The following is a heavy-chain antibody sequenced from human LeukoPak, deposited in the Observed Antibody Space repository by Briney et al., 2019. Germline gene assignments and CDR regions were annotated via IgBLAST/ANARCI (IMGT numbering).Heavy chain of an antibody. CDR2: IYTSGST. V-gene: IGHV4-4*08. D-gene: IGHD2-21*02. CDR1: GGSISSYH. CDR3: ARSMVTTDRNFDH. Sequence: SETLSLTCTVSGGSISSYHWSWIRQPPGKGLECIGYIYTSGSTTYNPSLKSRVTMSVDTSKNRFSLKLSSVTAADTAVYYCARSMVTTDRNFDHWGQGTLVTVSS. J-gene: IGHJ4*02.